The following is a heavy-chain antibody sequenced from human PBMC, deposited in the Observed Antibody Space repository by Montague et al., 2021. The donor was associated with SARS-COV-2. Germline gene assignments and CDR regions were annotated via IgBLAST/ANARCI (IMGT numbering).Heavy chain of an antibody. D-gene: IGHD3-10*01. CDR2: IYFSGRT. Sequence: SETLSLTCTVSGGSIDYYFWTWIRQPQGARMQWIGYIYFSGRTMYNPALKSRLTISLDRPKNQFSLNLRSVTAADTAIYYCARGEWVYGSGTHDSATNFVYKGVDVWGPGTTVTVSS. V-gene: IGHV4-59*01. J-gene: IGHJ6*02. CDR1: GGSIDYYF. CDR3: ARGEWVYGSGTHDSATNFVYKGVDV.